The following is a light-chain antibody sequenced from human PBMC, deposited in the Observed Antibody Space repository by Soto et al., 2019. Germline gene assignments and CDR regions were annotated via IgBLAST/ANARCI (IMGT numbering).Light chain of an antibody. V-gene: IGLV1-40*01. CDR1: SSNIGAGYD. CDR2: GNS. Sequence: QSVLTQPPSVSGAPGQRVTISCTGSSSNIGAGYDVHWYQQLPGTAPKLLIYGNSNRPSGVPDRFSGSKSGTSASLAITGLQAEDEADYYCLSYDSSLSGGLVFGGGTKVTVL. CDR3: LSYDSSLSGGLV. J-gene: IGLJ2*01.